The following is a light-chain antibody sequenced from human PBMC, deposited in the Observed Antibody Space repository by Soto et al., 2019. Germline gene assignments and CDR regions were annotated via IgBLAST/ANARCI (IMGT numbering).Light chain of an antibody. Sequence: DIQMTQSPSTLSASVRDRVTITCRASQSISSWLAWYQQKPGQAPKLLIYKASTLQSGVPSRFSGSGSGTEFTLAISSLQPDDSATYYCQQYNDNWTFGQGTKVEIK. J-gene: IGKJ1*01. CDR2: KAS. CDR1: QSISSW. V-gene: IGKV1-5*03. CDR3: QQYNDNWT.